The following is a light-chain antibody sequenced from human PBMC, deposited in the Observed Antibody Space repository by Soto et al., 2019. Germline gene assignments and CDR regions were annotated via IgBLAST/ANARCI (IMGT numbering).Light chain of an antibody. CDR2: AAS. CDR1: RSISSW. Sequence: DTQMTQSPSTLSASVGDRVTITYRASRSISSWLAWYQQKPGKAPNLLIYAASSLETGVPSRFSGSGSGTEFTLTISSLQPDDFATYYCQQYNSYWTFGQGTKVDIK. V-gene: IGKV1-5*01. J-gene: IGKJ1*01. CDR3: QQYNSYWT.